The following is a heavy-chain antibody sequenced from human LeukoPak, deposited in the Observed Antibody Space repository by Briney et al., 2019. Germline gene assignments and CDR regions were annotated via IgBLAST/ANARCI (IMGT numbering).Heavy chain of an antibody. V-gene: IGHV1-46*01. CDR2: INPSGGST. CDR1: GYTFTSCY. CDR3: ARQGYSYGFSYYYYMDV. Sequence: ASVKVSCKASGYTFTSCYMHWVRQAPGQGLEWMGIINPSGGSTSYAQKFQGRVTMTRDMSTSTVYMELSSLRSEDTAVYYCARQGYSYGFSYYYYMDVWGKGTTVTVSS. J-gene: IGHJ6*03. D-gene: IGHD5-18*01.